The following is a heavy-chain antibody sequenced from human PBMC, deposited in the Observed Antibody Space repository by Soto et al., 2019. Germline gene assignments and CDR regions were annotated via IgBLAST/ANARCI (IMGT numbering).Heavy chain of an antibody. CDR1: GYSFTDYR. CDR3: ARRTVASGMDV. CDR2: IDPSDSYT. Sequence: GASLKISCQGSGYSFTDYRITWVRQMPGKGLEWMGRIDPSDSYTNYSPSFQGHVTISADKSISTAYLQWSSLKASDTAMYYCARRTVASGMDVWGQGTTVTVSS. J-gene: IGHJ6*02. D-gene: IGHD6-19*01. V-gene: IGHV5-10-1*01.